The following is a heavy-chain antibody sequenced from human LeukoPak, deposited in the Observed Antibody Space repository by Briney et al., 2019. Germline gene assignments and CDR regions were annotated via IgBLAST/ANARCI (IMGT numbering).Heavy chain of an antibody. J-gene: IGHJ4*02. D-gene: IGHD1-26*01. CDR2: IESDGSTK. V-gene: IGHV3-74*03. CDR3: AREHRGAGATVDY. CDR1: GFTFSSHW. Sequence: GGSLRLSCAASGFTFSSHWMHWVRQAPGKGLVWVSRIESDGSTKMYADSVRGRFTISRDNAKNTPYLQMNSLRAEDTAVYYCAREHRGAGATVDYWGQGILVTVSS.